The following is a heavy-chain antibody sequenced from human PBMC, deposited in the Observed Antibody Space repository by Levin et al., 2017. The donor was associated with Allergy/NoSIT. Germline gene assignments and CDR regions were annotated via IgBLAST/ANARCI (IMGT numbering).Heavy chain of an antibody. Sequence: GESLKISCAASGFTFSSYWMSWVRQAPGKGLEWVANIKQDGSEKYYVDSVKGRFTISRDNAKNSLYLQMNSLRAEDTAVYYCARRFPTYCGGDCSYLFDYWGQGTLVTVSS. D-gene: IGHD2-21*01. CDR1: GFTFSSYW. V-gene: IGHV3-7*01. CDR2: IKQDGSEK. J-gene: IGHJ4*02. CDR3: ARRFPTYCGGDCSYLFDY.